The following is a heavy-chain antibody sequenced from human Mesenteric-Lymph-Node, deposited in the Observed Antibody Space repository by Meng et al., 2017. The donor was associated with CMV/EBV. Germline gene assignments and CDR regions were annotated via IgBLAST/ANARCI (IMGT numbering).Heavy chain of an antibody. CDR3: ANGPYCSGGSCYSKSGNDFDY. D-gene: IGHD2-15*01. J-gene: IGHJ4*02. CDR2: IRYDGSNK. V-gene: IGHV3-30*02. Sequence: GGSLRLSCAASGFTFSSYGMHWVRQAPGKGLEWVAFIRYDGSNKYYADSVKGRFTISRDNSKNTLYLQMNSLRAEDTAVYYCANGPYCSGGSCYSKSGNDFDYWGQGTLVTVSS. CDR1: GFTFSSYG.